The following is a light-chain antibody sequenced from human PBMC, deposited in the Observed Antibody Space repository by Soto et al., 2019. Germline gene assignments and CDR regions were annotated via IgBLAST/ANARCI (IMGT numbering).Light chain of an antibody. CDR3: QQLHNFPLT. CDR1: QGISTY. J-gene: IGKJ4*01. V-gene: IGKV1-9*01. Sequence: IQLTQSRSSLSASVGDRVTITCRASQGISTYLGWYQQKPGKAPDLLIYAASTLHSGVPSRFSGSGSGTDFTLTISDLQPEDFATYYCQQLHNFPLTFGGGTKVDIK. CDR2: AAS.